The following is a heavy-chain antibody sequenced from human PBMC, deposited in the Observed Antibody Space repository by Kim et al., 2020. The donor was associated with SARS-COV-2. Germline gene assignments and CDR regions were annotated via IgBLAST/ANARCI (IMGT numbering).Heavy chain of an antibody. V-gene: IGHV3-23*03. CDR3: ATTTSGWIFDY. D-gene: IGHD6-19*01. CDR2: T. Sequence: TSYADTGKGRFTISRDNSKNTLYLQINSLRAEDTAVYYCATTTSGWIFDYWGQGTMVTVSS. J-gene: IGHJ4*02.